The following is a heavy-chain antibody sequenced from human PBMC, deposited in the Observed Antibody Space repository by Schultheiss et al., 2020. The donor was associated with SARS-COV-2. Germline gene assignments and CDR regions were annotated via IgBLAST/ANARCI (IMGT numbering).Heavy chain of an antibody. CDR2: INHSGST. D-gene: IGHD2-2*02. J-gene: IGHJ4*02. CDR3: AREYRNGFDY. V-gene: IGHV4-34*01. Sequence: SQTLSLTCTVSGGSISSYYWSWIRQPPGKGLEWIGEINHSGSTNYNPSLKSRVTISVDTSKNQFSLKLSSVTAADTAVYYCAREYRNGFDYWGQGTLVTVSS. CDR1: GGSISSYY.